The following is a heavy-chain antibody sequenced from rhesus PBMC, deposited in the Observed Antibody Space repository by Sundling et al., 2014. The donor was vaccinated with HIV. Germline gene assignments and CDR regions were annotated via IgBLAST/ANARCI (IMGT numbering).Heavy chain of an antibody. CDR1: GFTFNTYG. J-gene: IGHJ6*01. D-gene: IGHD1-1*01. CDR2: INSGGDRT. V-gene: IGHV3-103*01. CDR3: AKGVGIELLSS. Sequence: EVRLVETGGALVQPGASLKLSCAASGFTFNTYGMNWVRQAPGKGLEWVSGINSGGDRTYYADSVKGRFTISRDNSQNTVSLQMNRLRPEDTALYYCAKGVGIELLSSWGQGVVVTVSS.